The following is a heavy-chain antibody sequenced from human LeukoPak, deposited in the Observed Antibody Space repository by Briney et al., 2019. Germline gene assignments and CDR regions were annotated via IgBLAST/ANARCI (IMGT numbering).Heavy chain of an antibody. V-gene: IGHV4-59*01. Sequence: PSETLSLTCTVSGGSISSYYWSWIRQPPGKGLEWIGYIYYSGSTNYNPSLKSRVTIPVDTSKNQFSLKLSSVTAADTAVYYCARAEYYGSGSQVFDYWGQGTLVTVSS. CDR2: IYYSGST. D-gene: IGHD3-10*01. CDR3: ARAEYYGSGSQVFDY. CDR1: GGSISSYY. J-gene: IGHJ4*02.